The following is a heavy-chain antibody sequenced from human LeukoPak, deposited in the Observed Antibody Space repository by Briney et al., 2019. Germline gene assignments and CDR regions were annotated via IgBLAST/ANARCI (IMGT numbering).Heavy chain of an antibody. J-gene: IGHJ4*02. Sequence: PGGSLRLSCSASGFTFSSYAMHWVRQAPGKGLEYVSAISSNGGSTYYADSVKGRFTISRDNSKNTLYLQMSSLRAEDTAVYYCVKDRQLGYSYGFFDYWGQGTLVTVSS. CDR3: VKDRQLGYSYGFFDY. CDR2: ISSNGGST. CDR1: GFTFSSYA. V-gene: IGHV3-64D*06. D-gene: IGHD5-18*01.